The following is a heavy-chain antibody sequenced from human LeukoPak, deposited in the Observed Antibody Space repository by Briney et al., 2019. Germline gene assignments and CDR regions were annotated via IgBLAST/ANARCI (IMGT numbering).Heavy chain of an antibody. CDR3: AKVVISAVAATEGYFQH. D-gene: IGHD6-19*01. CDR1: GFTFSSYG. J-gene: IGHJ1*01. V-gene: IGHV3-30*02. CDR2: IRYDGSNK. Sequence: GGSLRLSCAASGFTFSSYGMHWVRQAPGKGLEWVAFIRYDGSNKYYADSVKGRFTISRDNSKNTLYLQMNSLRAEDTAVYYCAKVVISAVAATEGYFQHWGQGTLVTVSS.